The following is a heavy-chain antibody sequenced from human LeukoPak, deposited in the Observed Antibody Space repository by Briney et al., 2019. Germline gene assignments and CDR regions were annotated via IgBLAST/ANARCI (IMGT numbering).Heavy chain of an antibody. CDR3: ARIYDFWSGPETYFDY. CDR2: IKQDGSEK. Sequence: GGSLRLSCAASGFTFSSYWMSWVRQAPGKGLEWVANIKQDGSEKYYVDSVKGRFTISRDNAKNSLYLQMNSLRAEDTAVYYCARIYDFWSGPETYFDYWGQGTLVTVSP. CDR1: GFTFSSYW. J-gene: IGHJ4*02. D-gene: IGHD3-3*01. V-gene: IGHV3-7*01.